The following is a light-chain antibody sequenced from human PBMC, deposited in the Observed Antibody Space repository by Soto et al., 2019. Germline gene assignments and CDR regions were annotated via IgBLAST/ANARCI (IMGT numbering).Light chain of an antibody. CDR1: QSISRW. Sequence: IQMNEHNSTLSASLGAIVTITXXTGQSISRWLAWYQQKPGRAPKSLIYDASSLESGVPSRFSGSGSGTEFTLTISNLQPDDFATYYCQQYDNYPLTSCGGTEVDIK. CDR2: DAS. J-gene: IGKJ4*01. V-gene: IGKV1-5*01. CDR3: QQYDNYPLT.